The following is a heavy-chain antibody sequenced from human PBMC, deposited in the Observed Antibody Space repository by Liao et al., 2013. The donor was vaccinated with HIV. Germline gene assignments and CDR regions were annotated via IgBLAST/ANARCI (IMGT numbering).Heavy chain of an antibody. V-gene: IGHV4-34*01. CDR3: ARERWLRFPFDY. CDR1: GGSFGDYH. D-gene: IGHD5-12*01. J-gene: IGHJ4*02. CDR2: INHSGST. Sequence: QVQLQQQRDTGLVRPSETLSLTCAIYGGSFGDYHWAWIRQPPGKGLEWIGEINHSGSTNYNPSLKSRVTISVDTSKNQFSLKLSSVTAADTAVYYCARERWLRFPFDYWGQGTLVTVSS.